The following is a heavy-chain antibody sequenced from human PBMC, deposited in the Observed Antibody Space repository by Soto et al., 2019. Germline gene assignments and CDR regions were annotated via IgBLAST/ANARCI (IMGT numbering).Heavy chain of an antibody. Sequence: SETLSLTCTVSGDSISSSRNYWGWVHQPPGKGLQWIGSIFYSGRTSHNPSLQRRVTISVDTSKNQFSLKLRSVTAADTAVYYCARRVGYSGSYYFDNWGQGTLVTVSS. CDR1: GDSISSSRNY. D-gene: IGHD1-26*01. J-gene: IGHJ4*02. CDR3: ARRVGYSGSYYFDN. V-gene: IGHV4-39*01. CDR2: IFYSGRT.